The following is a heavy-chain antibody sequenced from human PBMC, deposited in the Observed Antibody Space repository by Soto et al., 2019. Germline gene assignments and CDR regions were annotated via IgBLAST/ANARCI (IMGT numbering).Heavy chain of an antibody. V-gene: IGHV1-8*01. CDR2: MNPNSGNT. CDR1: GYTFTSYD. D-gene: IGHD4-17*01. Sequence: ASVKVSCKASGYTFTSYDINWVRQATGQGLEWMGWMNPNSGNTGYAQKFQGRVTMTRNTSISTAYMELSSLRSEDTAVYYCARVAGDYGSFYYYGMDVWGQGTTVTVSS. J-gene: IGHJ6*02. CDR3: ARVAGDYGSFYYYGMDV.